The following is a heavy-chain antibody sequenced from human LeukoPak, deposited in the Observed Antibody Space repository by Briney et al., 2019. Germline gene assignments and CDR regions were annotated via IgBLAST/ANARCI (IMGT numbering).Heavy chain of an antibody. CDR2: ISSSSSYI. J-gene: IGHJ4*02. Sequence: GGSLRLSCAASGFTFSSYSMNWVRQAPGKGLVWVSSISSSSSYIYYADSVKGRFTISRDNAKNSLYLQMNSLRAEDTAAYYCARDRELLGVITFVSDYWGQGTLVTVSS. V-gene: IGHV3-21*01. CDR1: GFTFSSYS. D-gene: IGHD3-22*01. CDR3: ARDRELLGVITFVSDY.